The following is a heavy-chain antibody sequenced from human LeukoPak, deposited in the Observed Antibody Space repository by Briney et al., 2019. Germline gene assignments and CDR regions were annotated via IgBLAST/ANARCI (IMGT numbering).Heavy chain of an antibody. CDR1: GFTFSGYD. V-gene: IGHV3-21*01. J-gene: IGHJ5*02. CDR3: ARKEGGQLVNTRRWFDP. CDR2: ISGSSSYI. Sequence: GGSLRLSCAASGFTFSGYDMNWVRQAPGKGLEWVSSISGSSSYIYYADSMKGRFTISRDDGKNSLYLQMNSLRAEDTAVYYCARKEGGQLVNTRRWFDPWGQGTLVTVST. D-gene: IGHD6-13*01.